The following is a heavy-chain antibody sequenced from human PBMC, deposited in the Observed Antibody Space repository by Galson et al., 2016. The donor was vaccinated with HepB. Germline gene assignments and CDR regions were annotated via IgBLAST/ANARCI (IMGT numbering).Heavy chain of an antibody. J-gene: IGHJ4*02. D-gene: IGHD6-19*01. CDR3: AKSKGGVWSYYFDY. V-gene: IGHV3-33*06. CDR2: IWTDGSNK. Sequence: SLRLSCAASAFTFSNYGMHWVRQAPGKGLEWVAGIWTDGSNKYYGYSVKGRFTISRDNSKNTLYLQMNSLRAEDTAVYYCAKSKGGVWSYYFDYWGQGTLVTVSS. CDR1: AFTFSNYG.